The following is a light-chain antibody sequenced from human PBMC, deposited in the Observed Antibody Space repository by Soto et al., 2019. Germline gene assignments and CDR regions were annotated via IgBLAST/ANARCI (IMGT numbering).Light chain of an antibody. CDR1: SSNIGAGYD. CDR2: VNN. V-gene: IGLV1-40*01. Sequence: HSVLTQPPSMSGAPGQRVTMSCTGSSSNIGAGYDVHWYQQLPGTAPKLLIYVNNNRPSGVPDRFSGSKSGTSASLAITGLQAEDEADYYCQSYDISLSGWVFGGGTKLTVL. CDR3: QSYDISLSGWV. J-gene: IGLJ3*02.